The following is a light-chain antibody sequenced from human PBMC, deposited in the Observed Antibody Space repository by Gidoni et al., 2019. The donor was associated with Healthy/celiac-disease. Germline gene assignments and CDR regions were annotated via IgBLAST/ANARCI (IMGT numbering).Light chain of an antibody. V-gene: IGKV3-15*01. CDR2: GAS. J-gene: IGKJ2*01. Sequence: EIVMTQSPATLSVSPGERATLSCRASQSVSSNLAWYQQKPGQAPRLLIYGASTRATGIPARFSGSGSGTEFTLTISSLQSEDFAVYYCQQYNNWPPYTFXQXPSWRSN. CDR3: QQYNNWPPYT. CDR1: QSVSSN.